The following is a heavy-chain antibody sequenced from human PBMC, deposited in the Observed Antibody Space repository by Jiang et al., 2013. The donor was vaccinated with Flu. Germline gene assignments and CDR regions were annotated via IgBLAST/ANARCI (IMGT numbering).Heavy chain of an antibody. CDR1: GGSITSNNYY. V-gene: IGHV4-39*01. CDR3: ARHLVVAAILDY. CDR2: IYYSGTT. Sequence: LLKPSETLSLTCTVSGGSITSNNYYWGWIRQPPGKGLEWIGSIYYSGTTYYNPSLKSRVTISVDTSKNQFSLKLSSVTAADTAVYYCARHLVVAAILDYWGQGTLVTVSS. D-gene: IGHD2-15*01. J-gene: IGHJ4*02.